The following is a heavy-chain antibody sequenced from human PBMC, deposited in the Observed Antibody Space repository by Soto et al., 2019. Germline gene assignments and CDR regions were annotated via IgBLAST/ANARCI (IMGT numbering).Heavy chain of an antibody. Sequence: SETLSLTCAVYGGSFSGYYWSWIRQPPGKGLEWIGEINHSGSTNYNPSLKSRVTISVDTSKNQFSLKLSSVTAADTAVYYCARIGLSSSWSPYYYYGMDVWGQGTTVTVSS. CDR2: INHSGST. D-gene: IGHD6-13*01. CDR1: GGSFSGYY. J-gene: IGHJ6*02. V-gene: IGHV4-34*01. CDR3: ARIGLSSSWSPYYYYGMDV.